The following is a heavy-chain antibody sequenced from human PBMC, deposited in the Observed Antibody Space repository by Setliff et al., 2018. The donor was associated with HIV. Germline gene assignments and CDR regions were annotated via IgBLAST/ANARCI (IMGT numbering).Heavy chain of an antibody. D-gene: IGHD3-3*01. J-gene: IGHJ4*02. V-gene: IGHV4-39*01. CDR1: GGSISGSNYY. Sequence: PSETLSLTCTVFGGSISGSNYYWGWIRQPPGKGLEWIANVHYSGSIYFNPSLRSRVAISVDTSHNQFSLRLRSVTAADTAVYYCARPSLGIGGGSMFNNWGQGTLVTVS. CDR3: ARPSLGIGGGSMFNN. CDR2: VHYSGSI.